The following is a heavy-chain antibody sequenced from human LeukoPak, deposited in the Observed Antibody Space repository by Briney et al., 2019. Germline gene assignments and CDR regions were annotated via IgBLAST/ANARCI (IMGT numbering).Heavy chain of an antibody. V-gene: IGHV3-20*04. CDR3: ARKYGGYADY. J-gene: IGHJ4*02. CDR1: GFIFDNYG. Sequence: GGSLRLSCAVSGFIFDNYGMSWVRQSPGKGLEWVSGIGRNASRTGYGDSVKGRFTISRDNAKNSLYLQMNSLRDEDTAVYYCARKYGGYADYWGQGTLVTVSS. D-gene: IGHD5-12*01. CDR2: IGRNASRT.